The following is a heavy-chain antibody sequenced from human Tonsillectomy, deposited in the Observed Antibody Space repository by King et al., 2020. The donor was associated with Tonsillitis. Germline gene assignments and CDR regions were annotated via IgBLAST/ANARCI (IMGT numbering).Heavy chain of an antibody. CDR1: GGSFSGYY. Sequence: VQLQQWGAGLLKPSETLSLTCAVYGGSFSGYYWSWIRQSPGKGLEWIGEINHSGSTNYNPSLKSRVTISVDTSKNHFSLKQSSVTAADTAVYYCASGGYTYAYRNDAFDIWGQGTMVTVSS. J-gene: IGHJ3*02. CDR2: INHSGST. CDR3: ASGGYTYAYRNDAFDI. V-gene: IGHV4-34*01. D-gene: IGHD3-16*01.